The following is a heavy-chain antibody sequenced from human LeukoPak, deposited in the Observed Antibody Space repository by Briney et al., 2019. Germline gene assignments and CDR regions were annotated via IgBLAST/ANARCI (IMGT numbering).Heavy chain of an antibody. V-gene: IGHV3-48*01. CDR1: GFTFSSYS. J-gene: IGHJ4*02. D-gene: IGHD3-10*01. CDR2: ISSSSRTI. Sequence: GGSLRLSCAASGFTFSSYSMNWVRQAPGKGLEWVSYISSSSRTIYYADSVKGRLTISRDNAKNSLYLQMNSLRAEDTAVYYCAKDPSDLGGSGSNNYFDCWGQGTLVTVSS. CDR3: AKDPSDLGGSGSNNYFDC.